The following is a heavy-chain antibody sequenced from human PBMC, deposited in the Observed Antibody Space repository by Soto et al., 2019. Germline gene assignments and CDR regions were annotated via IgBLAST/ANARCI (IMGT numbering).Heavy chain of an antibody. J-gene: IGHJ6*02. Sequence: ASVKGSCKASGYTFTSYDIDWVRQATGQGLEGMGWMNPNSGNTGYAQKFQGRVTMTRNTSISTAYMELSSLRSEDTAVYYCAANLLNYDILTGYYYYGMDVWGQGTTVTVSS. CDR2: MNPNSGNT. D-gene: IGHD3-9*01. CDR3: AANLLNYDILTGYYYYGMDV. CDR1: GYTFTSYD. V-gene: IGHV1-8*01.